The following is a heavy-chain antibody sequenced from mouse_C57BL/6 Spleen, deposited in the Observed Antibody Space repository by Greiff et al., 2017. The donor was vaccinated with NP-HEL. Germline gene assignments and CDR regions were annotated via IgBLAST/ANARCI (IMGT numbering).Heavy chain of an antibody. CDR1: GYSITSGYY. CDR2: ISYDGSN. CDR3: ARDGYYGYLFAY. D-gene: IGHD2-2*01. J-gene: IGHJ3*01. V-gene: IGHV3-6*01. Sequence: EVQRVESGPGLVKPSQSLSLTCSVTGYSITSGYYWNWIRQFPGNKLEWMGYISYDGSNNYNHSLKNRISITRDTSKNQFFLKLNSVTTEDTATYYCARDGYYGYLFAYWGQGTLVTVSA.